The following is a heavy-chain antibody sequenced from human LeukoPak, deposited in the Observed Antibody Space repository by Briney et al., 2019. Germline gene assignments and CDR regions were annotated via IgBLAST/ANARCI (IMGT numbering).Heavy chain of an antibody. J-gene: IGHJ4*02. CDR1: GFTFSSYS. CDR3: ARAYSSSWYVARN. D-gene: IGHD6-13*01. V-gene: IGHV3-48*01. CDR2: ISSSSSTI. Sequence: GGSLRLSCAASGFTFSSYSMNWVRQAPGKGLEWVSYISSSSSTIYYADSVKGRFTISRDNAKNSLYLQMNSLRAEDTAVYYCARAYSSSWYVARNWGQGTLVTVSS.